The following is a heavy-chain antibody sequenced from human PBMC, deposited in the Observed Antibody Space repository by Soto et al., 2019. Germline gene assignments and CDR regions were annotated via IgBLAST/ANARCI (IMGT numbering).Heavy chain of an antibody. CDR1: GGSINSGSYY. V-gene: IGHV4-39*01. J-gene: IGHJ2*01. CDR3: ASLYGSGSPYWYFDL. D-gene: IGHD3-10*01. CDR2: IYYSGNT. Sequence: PSETLSLTCTVSGGSINSGSYYWGWIRQPPGKGLEWIGSIYYSGNTYYNPSLNSRVTISVDTSKNQFSLRLSSVTAADTAVYYCASLYGSGSPYWYFDLWGRGTLVTVSS.